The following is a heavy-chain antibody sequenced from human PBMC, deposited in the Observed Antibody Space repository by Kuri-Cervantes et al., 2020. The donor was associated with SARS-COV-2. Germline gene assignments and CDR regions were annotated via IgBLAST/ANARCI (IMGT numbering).Heavy chain of an antibody. CDR1: GYIFTDYY. CDR2: INAGNGNT. V-gene: IGHV1/OR15-3*02. J-gene: IGHJ3*02. Sequence: ASVKVSCKASGYIFTDYYMHWVRQAPGQRLEWMGWINAGNGNTKYSQKFQGRVTITRDTSASTAYMELSSLRSEDTAVYYCARDRGTDDAFDIWGQGTMVTVSS. CDR3: ARDRGTDDAFDI. D-gene: IGHD1-1*01.